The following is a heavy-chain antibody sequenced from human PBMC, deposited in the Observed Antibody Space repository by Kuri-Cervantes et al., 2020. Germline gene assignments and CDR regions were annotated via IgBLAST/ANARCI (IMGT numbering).Heavy chain of an antibody. CDR1: DGSINNYW. CDR2: IYYGGET. V-gene: IGHV4-59*13. D-gene: IGHD3-10*01. J-gene: IGHJ5*02. CDR3: ARVHASGRHDP. Sequence: SETLSLTCTVSDGSINNYWWSWIRQSPGKGLEWIGYIYYGGETNYNPSHKSRVTISVDTSRNQFSLKLSSVTAADTAVYYCARVHASGRHDPWGQGALVTVSS.